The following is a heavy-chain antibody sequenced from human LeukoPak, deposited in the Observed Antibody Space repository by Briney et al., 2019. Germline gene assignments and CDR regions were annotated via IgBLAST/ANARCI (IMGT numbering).Heavy chain of an antibody. CDR2: ISYSGST. J-gene: IGHJ4*02. Sequence: SETLSLTCTVSGVSISSYYWSWIRQPPGKGLQWIGYISYSGSTNYNPSLKSRVTIAVDTSKHQFSLKLSAVTAADTAVYYWARGPHKFDYWGQGSLVTVSS. V-gene: IGHV4-59*01. CDR3: ARGPHKFDY. CDR1: GVSISSYY.